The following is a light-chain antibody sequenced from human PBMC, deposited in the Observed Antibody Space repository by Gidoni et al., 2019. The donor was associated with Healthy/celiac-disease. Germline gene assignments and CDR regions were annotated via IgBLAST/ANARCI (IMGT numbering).Light chain of an antibody. J-gene: IGKJ1*01. CDR1: QSISSY. CDR2: AAS. V-gene: IGKV1-39*01. CDR3: QQSYSTLWT. Sequence: DIQMTQSPSSLSASVGDRVTITCRESQSISSYLNWYQQKPGQAPKLLIDAASRLQSGVPSRFSGSGSGTDFTLTISSLQPEDFATDYWQQSYSTLWTFGQGTKVEIK.